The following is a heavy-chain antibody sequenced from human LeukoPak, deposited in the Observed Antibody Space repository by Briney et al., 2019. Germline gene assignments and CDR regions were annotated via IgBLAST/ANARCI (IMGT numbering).Heavy chain of an antibody. CDR1: GFTFSNYW. Sequence: GGSLRLSCSASGFTFSNYWMSWVRQAPGKGLEWVANIKQDVGEKSYVDSVKGRFTISRDNAKNSLYLQMNSLRAEDTAVYYCASELWFGELLFDYWGQGTLVTVSS. CDR3: ASELWFGELLFDY. V-gene: IGHV3-7*01. D-gene: IGHD3-10*01. CDR2: IKQDVGEK. J-gene: IGHJ4*02.